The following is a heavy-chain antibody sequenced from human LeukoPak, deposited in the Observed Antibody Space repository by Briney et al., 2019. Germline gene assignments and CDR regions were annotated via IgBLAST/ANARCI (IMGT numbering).Heavy chain of an antibody. D-gene: IGHD3-10*01. CDR2: IRSDGINK. Sequence: GGSLRLPCAASGFTFSSYGMHWVRQAPGKGLEWVAFIRSDGINKYHADSVKGRFTISRDNSKNTLYLQMNSLRAEDTAVYYCAKLGKTEDHYGSGRFSYYYYMDVWGKGTTVTISS. CDR3: AKLGKTEDHYGSGRFSYYYYMDV. CDR1: GFTFSSYG. J-gene: IGHJ6*03. V-gene: IGHV3-30*02.